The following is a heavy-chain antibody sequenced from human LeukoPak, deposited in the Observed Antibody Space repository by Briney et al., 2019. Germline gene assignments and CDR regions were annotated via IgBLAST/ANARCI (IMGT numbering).Heavy chain of an antibody. CDR2: IYSGGST. V-gene: IGHV3-53*01. CDR3: AKYLSTRFFGFDY. J-gene: IGHJ4*02. CDR1: GFTVSSNY. Sequence: PGGSLRLSCAASGFTVSSNYMSWVRQAPGKGLEWVSVIYSGGSTYYADSVKGRFTISRDNSKNTLYLQMNSLRAEDTAVYYCAKYLSTRFFGFDYWGQGTLVTVSP. D-gene: IGHD2-2*01.